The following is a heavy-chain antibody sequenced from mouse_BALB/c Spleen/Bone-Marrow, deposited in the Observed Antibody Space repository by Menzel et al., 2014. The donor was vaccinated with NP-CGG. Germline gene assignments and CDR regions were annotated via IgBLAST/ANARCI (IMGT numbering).Heavy chain of an antibody. V-gene: IGHV1S56*01. CDR3: ARGVTLVPYFDY. J-gene: IGHJ2*01. Sequence: QVQLQQSGPEAVNPGASVRISCKASGYNFTRYYVHWVRQRPGQGLEWIGSIYPGNVNIKYNEKFKGKATLTADKSSSTASMQLISLTSEDSAVYFCARGVTLVPYFDYWGQGTTLTVSS. CDR1: GYNFTRYY. CDR2: IYPGNVNI. D-gene: IGHD2-2*01.